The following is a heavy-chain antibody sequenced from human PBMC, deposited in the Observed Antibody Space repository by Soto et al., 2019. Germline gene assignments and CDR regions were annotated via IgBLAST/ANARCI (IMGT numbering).Heavy chain of an antibody. CDR1: GGSISGGDYY. CDR2: IYYTGST. Sequence: PSETLSLTCTVSGGSISGGDYYWSWIRQPPGKGLEWIGYIYYTGSTYYNPSLKSRVTISVDTSKNQFSLKLSSVTAADTAVYYCARDCPWGEPHLGVDPWGQGTLVTVSS. D-gene: IGHD3-16*01. CDR3: ARDCPWGEPHLGVDP. J-gene: IGHJ5*02. V-gene: IGHV4-30-4*08.